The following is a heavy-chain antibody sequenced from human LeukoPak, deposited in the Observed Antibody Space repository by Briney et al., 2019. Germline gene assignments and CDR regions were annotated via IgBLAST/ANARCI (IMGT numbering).Heavy chain of an antibody. D-gene: IGHD3-22*01. CDR2: INPNSGGT. V-gene: IGHV1-2*02. Sequence: ASVKVSCKASGYTFTGYYMHWVRQAPGQGLEWMGWINPNSGGTNYAQKFQGRVTMTRDTSISTAYMELSRLRSDDTAVYYCARVGDYYDSSGAFGYWGQGTLVTVSS. J-gene: IGHJ4*02. CDR1: GYTFTGYY. CDR3: ARVGDYYDSSGAFGY.